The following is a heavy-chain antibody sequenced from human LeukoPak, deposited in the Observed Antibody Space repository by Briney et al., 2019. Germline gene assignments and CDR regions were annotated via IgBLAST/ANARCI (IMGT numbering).Heavy chain of an antibody. J-gene: IGHJ4*02. Sequence: SQTLSLTCDISGDSVSSNISAWHWIRQSPSRGLEWLGRTYYRSKWYNDYAVSVKSRITINPDTSKNQFSLQLSSVTPDDTAVYYCARDQTGGWLFDYWGQGTLVTVSS. CDR3: ARDQTGGWLFDY. V-gene: IGHV6-1*01. CDR2: TYYRSKWYN. D-gene: IGHD6-19*01. CDR1: GDSVSSNISA.